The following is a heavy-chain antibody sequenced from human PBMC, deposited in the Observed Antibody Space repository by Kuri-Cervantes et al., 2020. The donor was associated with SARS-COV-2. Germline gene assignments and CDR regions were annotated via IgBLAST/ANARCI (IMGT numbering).Heavy chain of an antibody. Sequence: GGSLRLSCAASGFTFSSYGMHWVRQAPGKGLEWVAFIRCDGSNKYYADSVKGRFTISRDNSKNTLYLQMNSLRAEDTAVYYCARDSAYYDFWSGYLKRSPSDYYYYYYMDVWGKGTTVTVSS. D-gene: IGHD3-3*01. CDR1: GFTFSSYG. V-gene: IGHV3-30*02. CDR2: IRCDGSNK. CDR3: ARDSAYYDFWSGYLKRSPSDYYYYYYMDV. J-gene: IGHJ6*03.